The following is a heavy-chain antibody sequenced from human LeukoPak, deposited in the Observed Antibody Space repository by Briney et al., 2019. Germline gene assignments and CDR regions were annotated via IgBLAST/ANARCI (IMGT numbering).Heavy chain of an antibody. D-gene: IGHD4-17*01. CDR2: INTDRSDQ. V-gene: IGHV3-7*03. CDR1: GFTFTNYC. Sequence: GGSLRLSCAASGFTFTNYCMNWVRQAPGKGLEWVANINTDRSDQYYVDSVNGRFTISRDNAKNSLYLQMNSLRAEDTAVYYCAIDRRAVTTFHYYYSMDVWGKGTKVTICS. CDR3: AIDRRAVTTFHYYYSMDV. J-gene: IGHJ6*03.